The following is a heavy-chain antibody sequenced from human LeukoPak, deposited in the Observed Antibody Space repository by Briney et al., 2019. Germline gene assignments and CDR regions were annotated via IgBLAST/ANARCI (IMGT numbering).Heavy chain of an antibody. V-gene: IGHV4-39*01. J-gene: IGHJ4*02. Sequence: PSETLSLTCTVSGGSISSSSYYWGWIRQPPGKGLEWIGSIYYSGSTNYNPSLKSRVTISVDTSKNQFSLKLSSVTAADTAVYYCARHDDSSGYYIPGFDYWGQGTLVTVSS. D-gene: IGHD3-22*01. CDR2: IYYSGST. CDR1: GGSISSSSYY. CDR3: ARHDDSSGYYIPGFDY.